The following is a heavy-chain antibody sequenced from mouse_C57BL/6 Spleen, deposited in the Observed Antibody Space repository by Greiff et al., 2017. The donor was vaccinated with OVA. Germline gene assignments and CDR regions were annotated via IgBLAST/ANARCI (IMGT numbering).Heavy chain of an antibody. J-gene: IGHJ3*01. CDR1: GYTFTSYW. V-gene: IGHV1-59*01. Sequence: VQLQQPGAELVRPGTSVKLSCKASGYTFTSYWMHWVKQRPGQGLEWIGVIDPSDSYTNYNQKFKGKATLTVDTSSSTAYMQLSSLTSEDSAVYYCARDGVWFAYWGQGTLVTVSA. CDR2: IDPSDSYT. CDR3: ARDGVWFAY.